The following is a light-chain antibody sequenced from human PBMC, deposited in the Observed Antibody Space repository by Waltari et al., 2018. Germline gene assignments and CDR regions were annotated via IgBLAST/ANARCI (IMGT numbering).Light chain of an antibody. V-gene: IGLV2-11*01. J-gene: IGLJ6*01. CDR2: EVT. CDR3: SSYTGSNTDV. Sequence: QAALTQPRSVSGSPGQSVTISCTGTSSDIGAYNYVSWYRQHPGTAPKLMIYEVTKRPSVVSARFSGSKSGNTASLTISGLQSEDEADYYCSSYTGSNTDVFGSGTKLTVL. CDR1: SSDIGAYNY.